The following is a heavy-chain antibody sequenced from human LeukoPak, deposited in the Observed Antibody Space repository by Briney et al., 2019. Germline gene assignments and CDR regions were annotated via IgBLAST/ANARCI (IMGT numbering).Heavy chain of an antibody. J-gene: IGHJ4*02. CDR3: ARVLYDSSGPFAY. V-gene: IGHV3-21*01. Sequence: GGSLRLSCVASGFTFSNYYMNWVRQAPGKGLEWVSSISSSSSDTYYADSLKGRFTISIDNAKNSLYLQMNSLRAEDTAVYYCARVLYDSSGPFAYWGQGTLVTASS. CDR1: GFTFSNYY. CDR2: ISSSSSDT. D-gene: IGHD3-22*01.